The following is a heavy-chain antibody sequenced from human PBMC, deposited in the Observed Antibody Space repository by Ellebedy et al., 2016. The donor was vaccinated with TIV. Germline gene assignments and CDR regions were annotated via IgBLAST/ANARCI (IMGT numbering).Heavy chain of an antibody. J-gene: IGHJ4*02. V-gene: IGHV3-23*01. Sequence: PGGSLRLSCAASGFTFSSYAMSWVRQALGKGLEWVSAISGTGSGTYYAYSVKGRFTISRDNSKNTVFLQRNSLRVEDTAVYYCAIRSTRVVYDYWGQGTLVTVSS. CDR2: ISGTGSGT. CDR1: GFTFSSYA. CDR3: AIRSTRVVYDY. D-gene: IGHD2-2*01.